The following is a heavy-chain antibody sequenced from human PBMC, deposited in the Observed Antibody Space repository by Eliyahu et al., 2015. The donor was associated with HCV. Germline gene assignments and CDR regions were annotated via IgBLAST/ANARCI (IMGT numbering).Heavy chain of an antibody. J-gene: IGHJ4*02. D-gene: IGHD4-23*01. CDR3: AKGGYGGNDY. V-gene: IGHV3-30*02. Sequence: DSVKGRFTISRDNSKNTLYLQMNSLRTEDTAMFYCAKGGYGGNDYWGQGTLVTVSS.